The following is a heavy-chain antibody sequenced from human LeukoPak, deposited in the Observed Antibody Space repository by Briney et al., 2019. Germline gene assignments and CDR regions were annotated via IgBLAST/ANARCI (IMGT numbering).Heavy chain of an antibody. CDR1: GLTVSSNY. J-gene: IGHJ4*02. V-gene: IGHV3-23*01. D-gene: IGHD3-22*01. CDR3: AKGPFFYYDASGYNYFES. Sequence: GGSLRLSCAASGLTVSSNYMNWVRQAPGEGLEWVSAMSGSGGMTYSADSVKGRFTISRDNSKDTLYLQMNSLRAEDTAIYYCAKGPFFYYDASGYNYFESWGQGTLVTVSS. CDR2: MSGSGGMT.